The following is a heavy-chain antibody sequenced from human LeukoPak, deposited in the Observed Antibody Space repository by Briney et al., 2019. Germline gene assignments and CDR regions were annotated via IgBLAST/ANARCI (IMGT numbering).Heavy chain of an antibody. CDR3: ARDAYDSSGYSFDY. Sequence: PSETLSLTCTVSGGSISSYYWSWIRQPPGKGREGIGYIYYSGSTNYHPSLKSRVTMSVDTSKNQFSLKLSSVTAADTAVYYCARDAYDSSGYSFDYWGQGTLVTVSS. J-gene: IGHJ4*02. D-gene: IGHD3-22*01. CDR2: IYYSGST. V-gene: IGHV4-59*12. CDR1: GGSISSYY.